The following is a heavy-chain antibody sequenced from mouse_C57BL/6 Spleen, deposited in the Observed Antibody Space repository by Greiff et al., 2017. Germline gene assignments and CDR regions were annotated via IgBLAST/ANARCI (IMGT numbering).Heavy chain of an antibody. D-gene: IGHD2-5*01. CDR2: IDPETGGT. CDR3: TRDDSNYAWFAY. Sequence: LQESGAELVRPGASVTLSCKASGYTFTDYEMHWVKQTPVHGLEWIGAIDPETGGTAYNQKFKGKAILTADKSSSTAYMELRSLTSEDSAVYYCTRDDSNYAWFAYWGQGTLVTVSA. CDR1: GYTFTDYE. V-gene: IGHV1-15*01. J-gene: IGHJ3*01.